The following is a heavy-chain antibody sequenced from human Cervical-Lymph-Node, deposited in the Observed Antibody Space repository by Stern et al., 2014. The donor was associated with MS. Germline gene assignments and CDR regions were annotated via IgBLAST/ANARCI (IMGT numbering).Heavy chain of an antibody. Sequence: ESGPALVKPTKTLTLTCTFSGFSLSTTGMRLSWIRQPPGKALEWLALLDWDGDKYYSTALKTRLTISKDTSKNQVVLTMTNMAPLDTATYFCVRAREGYYFDYWGQGIPGTVSS. CDR2: LDWDGDK. CDR3: VRAREGYYFDY. CDR1: GFSLSTTGMR. J-gene: IGHJ4*02. V-gene: IGHV2-70*01. D-gene: IGHD2-21*01.